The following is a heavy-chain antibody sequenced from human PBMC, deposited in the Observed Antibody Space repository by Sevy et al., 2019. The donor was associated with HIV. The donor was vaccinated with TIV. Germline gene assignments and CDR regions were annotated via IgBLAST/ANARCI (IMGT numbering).Heavy chain of an antibody. Sequence: GSLRLSCAASGFTFSTYGIHWVRQAPGKGLEWVAVIGSNGRRKYYVDSVKGRFTISRDDSKNTVYLQMSSLGAEDTAVYYCARDLYGRFLDYWGQGTLVTVSS. CDR1: GFTFSTYG. J-gene: IGHJ4*02. V-gene: IGHV3-33*01. D-gene: IGHD3-10*01. CDR3: ARDLYGRFLDY. CDR2: IGSNGRRK.